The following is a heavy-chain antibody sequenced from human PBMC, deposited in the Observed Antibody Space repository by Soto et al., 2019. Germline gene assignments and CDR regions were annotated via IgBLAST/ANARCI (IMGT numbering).Heavy chain of an antibody. CDR1: GFTFSSYS. V-gene: IGHV3-21*01. J-gene: IGHJ4*02. CDR3: ARDQPGYSYGYGLGY. CDR2: ISSSSSYI. Sequence: EVQLVESGGGLVKPGGSLRLSCAASGFTFSSYSMNWVRHAPGKGLEWVSSISSSSSYIYYADSVKGRFTISRDNAKNSLSLQMNSLRAEDTAVYYCARDQPGYSYGYGLGYWGQGTLVTVSS. D-gene: IGHD5-18*01.